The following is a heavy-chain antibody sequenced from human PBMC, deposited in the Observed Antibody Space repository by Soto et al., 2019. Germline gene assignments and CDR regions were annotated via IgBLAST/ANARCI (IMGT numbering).Heavy chain of an antibody. Sequence: GGSLRLSCAASGFSFSSYAMSWVRQAPGKGLEWVSTISAGAGSTHYAESVKGRFTISSDNSKTTLYLQMNSLRAEDTAVYYCANQYFDYWGQGTLVTVSS. CDR2: ISAGAGST. CDR1: GFSFSSYA. J-gene: IGHJ4*02. V-gene: IGHV3-23*01. CDR3: ANQYFDY.